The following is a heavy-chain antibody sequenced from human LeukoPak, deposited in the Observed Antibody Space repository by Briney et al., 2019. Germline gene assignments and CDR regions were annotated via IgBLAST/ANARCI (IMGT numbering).Heavy chain of an antibody. J-gene: IGHJ4*02. CDR1: GYTFTGYY. Sequence: GASVKVSCKASGYTFTGYYMQWVRPAPRQGLEWMGWINPNSGGTNYAQKFQGRVTMTRDTSISTAYMELSRLRSDDTAVYYCARGQGRVRGVYYFDYWGQGTLVTVSS. D-gene: IGHD3-10*01. V-gene: IGHV1-2*02. CDR2: INPNSGGT. CDR3: ARGQGRVRGVYYFDY.